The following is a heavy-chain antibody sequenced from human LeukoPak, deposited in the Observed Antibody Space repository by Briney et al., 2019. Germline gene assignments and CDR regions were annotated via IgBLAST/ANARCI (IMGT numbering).Heavy chain of an antibody. CDR3: AKAPSRLAYVMDV. CDR2: ISWNSGSI. D-gene: IGHD2-21*01. J-gene: IGHJ6*02. V-gene: IGHV3-9*01. Sequence: GGSLGLSCAAPGFPFDVFARNGFGQAPGKGLDWVSGISWNSGSIGYADSVKGRFTISRNNAKNSLYLQMNTLRAEDAALYYCAKAPSRLAYVMDVWGQGTTVTVSS. CDR1: GFPFDVFA.